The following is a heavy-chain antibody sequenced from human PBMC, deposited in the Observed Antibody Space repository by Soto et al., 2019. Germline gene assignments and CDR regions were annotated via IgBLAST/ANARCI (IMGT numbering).Heavy chain of an antibody. CDR1: GGSFSTYY. V-gene: IGHV4-34*01. CDR2: INHSGNT. Sequence: QVQLQQWGAGLLKPSETLSLTCTVYGGSFSTYYWSWIRQPPGKGLEWIGEINHSGNTNYNPSLMGRVTMSFDTSTNQFSLKLSSVTAADTAVYYCTGPYPYYFDSWGQGTLVTVSS. J-gene: IGHJ4*02. CDR3: TGPYPYYFDS.